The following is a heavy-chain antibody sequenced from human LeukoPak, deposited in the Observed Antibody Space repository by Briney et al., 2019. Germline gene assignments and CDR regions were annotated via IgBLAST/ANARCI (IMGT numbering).Heavy chain of an antibody. CDR3: ARDTFQPGLIDS. CDR1: GSTFSLYA. D-gene: IGHD2-2*01. J-gene: IGHJ4*02. CDR2: INDESSDI. V-gene: IGHV3-21*05. Sequence: PGGSLRLSCAASGSTFSLYAVNWVRQAPGKGLEWVSYINDESSDIHYAGSVRGRFTISRDDARQTLYLQLSSLRVEDTAVYYCARDTFQPGLIDSWGQGTLVTVSS.